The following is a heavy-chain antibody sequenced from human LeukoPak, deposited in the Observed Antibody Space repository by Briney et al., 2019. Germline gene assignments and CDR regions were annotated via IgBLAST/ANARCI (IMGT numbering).Heavy chain of an antibody. CDR1: GFSFSNCA. Sequence: GRSLRLSCAASGFSFSNCAMHWVRQAPGEGLEWVAVVSHDAKNKFYADSVKGRFTISRDNPKNTVDLQMNSLRAEDTAVYYCATLQNYWGRGTLVTVSS. V-gene: IGHV3-30*04. D-gene: IGHD4-11*01. J-gene: IGHJ4*02. CDR3: ATLQNY. CDR2: VSHDAKNK.